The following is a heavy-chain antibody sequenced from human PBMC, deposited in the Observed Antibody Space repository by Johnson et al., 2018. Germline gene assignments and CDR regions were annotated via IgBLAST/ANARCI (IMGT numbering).Heavy chain of an antibody. CDR1: GFTFDDYA. J-gene: IGHJ3*02. CDR3: AKDIWGCGGGGSCFSAFDI. CDR2: ISWNSGSI. Sequence: VQLVQSGGGLVQPGRSLRLSCAASGFTFDDYAMHWVRPAPGKGLEWVSGISWNSGSIGDADSVKGRFTISRDNAKNSLYLQMNSLRAEDPALYYCAKDIWGCGGGGSCFSAFDIWGQGTMVTVSS. V-gene: IGHV3-9*01. D-gene: IGHD2-15*01.